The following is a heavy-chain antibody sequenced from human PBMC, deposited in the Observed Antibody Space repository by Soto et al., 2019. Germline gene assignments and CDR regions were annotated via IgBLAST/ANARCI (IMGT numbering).Heavy chain of an antibody. CDR3: ARGPGRIAVAGRSYYYGMDV. D-gene: IGHD6-19*01. CDR1: GGSITDYY. J-gene: IGHJ6*02. CDR2: IYYSGST. V-gene: IGHV4-59*01. Sequence: SETLSLTCTVSGGSITDYYWTWIRQPPGKGLEWIGYIYYSGSTNYNPSLKSRVTISVDTSKNQFSLKLSSVTAADTAVYYCARGPGRIAVAGRSYYYGMDVWGQGTTVTVSS.